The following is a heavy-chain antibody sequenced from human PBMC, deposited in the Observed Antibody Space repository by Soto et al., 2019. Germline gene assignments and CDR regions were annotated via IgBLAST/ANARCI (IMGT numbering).Heavy chain of an antibody. D-gene: IGHD5-12*01. V-gene: IGHV3-23*01. J-gene: IGHJ4*02. Sequence: GGSLRLSCAASGFTFSSNAMTWVRQAPGKGLEWVSAISGSGGSTYYADSVKGRFTISRDNSKNTLYLQMNSLRAEDTAVYYCAKVRGYSGYDTFAYWGQGTLVTVYS. CDR2: ISGSGGST. CDR1: GFTFSSNA. CDR3: AKVRGYSGYDTFAY.